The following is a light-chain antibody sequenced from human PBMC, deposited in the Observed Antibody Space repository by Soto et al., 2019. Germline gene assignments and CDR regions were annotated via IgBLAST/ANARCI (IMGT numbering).Light chain of an antibody. Sequence: IVLSPSLGTPSLYPGEGATLSCRASQSIGGNFLAWYQQRRGQAPSLLIHGASNRATGIPDRFSGSGSETDFTLTITRLEPEDFAVYYCQQYGGSPRTFGQGTKVDIK. CDR2: GAS. CDR3: QQYGGSPRT. J-gene: IGKJ1*01. CDR1: QSIGGNF. V-gene: IGKV3-20*01.